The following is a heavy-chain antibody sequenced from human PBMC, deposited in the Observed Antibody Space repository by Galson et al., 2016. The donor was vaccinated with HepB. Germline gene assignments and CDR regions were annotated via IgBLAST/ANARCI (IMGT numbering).Heavy chain of an antibody. CDR2: ISYDGSNK. Sequence: SLRLSCAASGFTFSSYGMHWVRQAPGKGLEWVAFISYDGSNKKYADSVKGRFTISRDNSKETLYLKMNSLRAEDTAVYYCAKDGRIYCSSASCHDHFHYWGQGTLVTVSS. CDR3: AKDGRIYCSSASCHDHFHY. V-gene: IGHV3-30*18. CDR1: GFTFSSYG. J-gene: IGHJ4*02. D-gene: IGHD2-2*01.